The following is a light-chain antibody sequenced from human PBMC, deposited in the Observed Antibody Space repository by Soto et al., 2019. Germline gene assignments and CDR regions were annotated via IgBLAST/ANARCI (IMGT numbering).Light chain of an antibody. CDR1: QTVSNY. V-gene: IGKV3-11*01. Sequence: EIVLTQSPATLSLSPGERATLSCRASQTVSNYLAWYQQKPGQAPRLPIYDASNRATGIPARFSGSGSGTDFPLAISSLEPEDFAVYYCQQRSNWPLTFGGGTKVDI. CDR3: QQRSNWPLT. CDR2: DAS. J-gene: IGKJ4*01.